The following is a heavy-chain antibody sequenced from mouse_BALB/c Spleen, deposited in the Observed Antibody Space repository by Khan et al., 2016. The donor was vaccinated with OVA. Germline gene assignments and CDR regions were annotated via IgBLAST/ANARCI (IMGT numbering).Heavy chain of an antibody. J-gene: IGHJ1*01. Sequence: EVELVESGGGLVQPGGSRKLSCAASGFTFSSFGMHWVRQAPEKGLEWVAYVSFGSATIYYADTVKGRFTLCRDNPKHNLFLQMTSRRSEDTAIYYWTRSLITTCYFDVWGAGTTVTVSS. CDR3: TRSLITTCYFDV. D-gene: IGHD2-4*01. CDR2: VSFGSATI. CDR1: GFTFSSFG. V-gene: IGHV5-17*02.